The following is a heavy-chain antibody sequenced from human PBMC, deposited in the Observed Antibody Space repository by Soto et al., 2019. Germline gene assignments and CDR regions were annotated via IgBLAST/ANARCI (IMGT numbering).Heavy chain of an antibody. D-gene: IGHD2-21*01. V-gene: IGHV3-9*01. Sequence: SLRLSCSDSGFTFGNFWIHWFRRAPGKGLEWVSGITWNSGSIGYAESVRGRFTISRDNAKNSLYLQMDNLRADDTALYYCAKDTKASIVDSWGQGIQVTVSS. J-gene: IGHJ4*02. CDR1: GFTFGNFW. CDR2: ITWNSGSI. CDR3: AKDTKASIVDS.